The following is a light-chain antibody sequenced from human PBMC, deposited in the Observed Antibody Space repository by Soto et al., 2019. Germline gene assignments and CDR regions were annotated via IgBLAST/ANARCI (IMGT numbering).Light chain of an antibody. CDR2: GSS. Sequence: EVVLTQSPGTLSLSPGERATLSCRASQSVSNNYFAWYQQKPGQAPRLLIFGSSDRATGTPDRFSGSGSGTDFTLTISRLEPEDFAVYYCQQYGSSPPYTFGQGTKRESK. V-gene: IGKV3-20*01. CDR1: QSVSNNY. CDR3: QQYGSSPPYT. J-gene: IGKJ2*01.